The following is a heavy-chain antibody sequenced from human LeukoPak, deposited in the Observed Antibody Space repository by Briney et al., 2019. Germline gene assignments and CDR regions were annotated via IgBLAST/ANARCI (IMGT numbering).Heavy chain of an antibody. CDR2: ISSSGSTI. Sequence: KPGGSLRLSCAASGFTFSDYYMSWIRQAPGKGLEWVSYISSSGSTIYYADSVKGRFTISRDNAKNSLYLQMNSLRAEDTAVYYCARECNCYDSSGYYWGGFDYWGQGTLVTVSS. J-gene: IGHJ4*02. D-gene: IGHD3-22*01. CDR1: GFTFSDYY. V-gene: IGHV3-11*04. CDR3: ARECNCYDSSGYYWGGFDY.